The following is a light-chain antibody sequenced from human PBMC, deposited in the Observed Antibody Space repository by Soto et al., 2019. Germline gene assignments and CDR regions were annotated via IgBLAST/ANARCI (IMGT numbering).Light chain of an antibody. V-gene: IGKV3-20*01. J-gene: IGKJ2*01. CDR1: QNVANY. CDR3: QQYGSSPRT. Sequence: EIVLTQSPATLSLSPGERATLSCRASQNVANYLDWYQQKPGQAPRLLIYESSNRATGIAARFSGSGSGTDFTLTISRLEPEDFAVYYCQQYGSSPRTLGQGTKVDI. CDR2: ESS.